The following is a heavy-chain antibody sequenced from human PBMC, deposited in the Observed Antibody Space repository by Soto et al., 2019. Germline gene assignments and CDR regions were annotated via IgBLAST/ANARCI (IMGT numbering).Heavy chain of an antibody. D-gene: IGHD5-12*01. V-gene: IGHV1-69*02. CDR1: GGTFSSYT. CDR3: ARGLGGYDSFDY. Sequence: QVQLVQSGAEVKKPRTSVKVSCKASGGTFSSYTISWVRQAPGQGLEWMGRIIPILGIANYAQKFHGRVTITADKSTSTDYMELSSLRSEDTAVYYCARGLGGYDSFDYWGQGTLVTVCS. J-gene: IGHJ4*02. CDR2: IIPILGIA.